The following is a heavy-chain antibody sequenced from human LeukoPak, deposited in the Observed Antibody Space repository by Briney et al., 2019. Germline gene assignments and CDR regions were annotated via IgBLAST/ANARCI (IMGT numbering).Heavy chain of an antibody. CDR3: AREGAGGFDI. J-gene: IGHJ3*02. Sequence: GGSLRLSCAASRFTFSNYGMHWVRQAPGKGLEWVAVIWYDGSNKYYADFVKGRFTISRDNSKNTLYLQMNSLRVEDTAVYYCAREGAGGFDIWGQGTMVTVSS. CDR1: RFTFSNYG. V-gene: IGHV3-33*01. CDR2: IWYDGSNK. D-gene: IGHD3-16*01.